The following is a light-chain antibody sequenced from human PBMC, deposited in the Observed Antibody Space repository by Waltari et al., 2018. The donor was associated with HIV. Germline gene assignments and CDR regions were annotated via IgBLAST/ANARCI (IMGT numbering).Light chain of an antibody. J-gene: IGKJ1*01. Sequence: GERVTLSCRASQNVDRNVAWFQQKPGQSPRLLIYDAFHRATDIPARFSGSGSGTDFTLTISSLEPEDFALYYCQQRSDWPTFGQGTKVEVK. CDR3: QQRSDWPT. CDR2: DAF. CDR1: QNVDRN. V-gene: IGKV3-11*01.